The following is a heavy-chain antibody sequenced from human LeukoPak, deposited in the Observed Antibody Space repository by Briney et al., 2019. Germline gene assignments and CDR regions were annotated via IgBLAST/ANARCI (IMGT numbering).Heavy chain of an antibody. D-gene: IGHD3-3*01. Sequence: SETPSLTCTVSGGSISSYYWSWIRQPPGKGLEWIGYVYYTGSTNYNPSLKSRVTISVDTSKNHFSLELSSVTAADTAVYYCARGSQRITVFGVVTDYWGQGTLVTVSS. CDR1: GGSISSYY. CDR2: VYYTGST. J-gene: IGHJ4*02. V-gene: IGHV4-59*01. CDR3: ARGSQRITVFGVVTDY.